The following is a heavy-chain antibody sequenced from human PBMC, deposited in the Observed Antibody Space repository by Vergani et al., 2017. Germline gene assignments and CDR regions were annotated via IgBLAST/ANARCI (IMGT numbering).Heavy chain of an antibody. CDR3: AKDLGTSTGGGWFDP. D-gene: IGHD1-14*01. V-gene: IGHV3-9*02. CDR1: GFPSAGYA. J-gene: IGHJ5*02. Sequence: VQLLESGGDLVQPGGSLTLSCAPSGFPSAGYAMHWVRQAPGKGLEWVSGISWNSNSIGYADSVKGRFTISRDNAKNSLYLQMNSLRAEDTALYYCAKDLGTSTGGGWFDPWGQGTLVTVSS. CDR2: ISWNSNSI.